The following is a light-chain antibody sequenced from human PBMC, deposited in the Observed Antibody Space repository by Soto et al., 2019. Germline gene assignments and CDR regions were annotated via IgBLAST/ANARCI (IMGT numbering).Light chain of an antibody. J-gene: IGKJ4*01. Sequence: DIQMTQSPSTLSASVGDRVTITCRASQSISGWFAWYRQKPGKAPELLIYSASTFETVVPSRFCGSGSGTEFTLTVSSLQPDDFATDYSQQYESYPLTFGGGTKVDIK. CDR1: QSISGW. CDR2: SAS. CDR3: QQYESYPLT. V-gene: IGKV1-5*03.